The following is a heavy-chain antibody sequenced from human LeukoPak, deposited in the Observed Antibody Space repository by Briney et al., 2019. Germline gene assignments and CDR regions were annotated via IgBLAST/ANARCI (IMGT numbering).Heavy chain of an antibody. CDR1: GFTFSSYS. D-gene: IGHD6-19*01. Sequence: GGSLRLSCAASGFTFSSYSMNWVRQAPGKGLEWVSSISSSSTYIYYADSVKGRFTISRDNAKNSLYLQMNSLRGEDTAVYYCARASFSGWYDDDWGKGTLVTVS. CDR2: ISSSSTYI. J-gene: IGHJ4*02. CDR3: ARASFSGWYDDD. V-gene: IGHV3-21*01.